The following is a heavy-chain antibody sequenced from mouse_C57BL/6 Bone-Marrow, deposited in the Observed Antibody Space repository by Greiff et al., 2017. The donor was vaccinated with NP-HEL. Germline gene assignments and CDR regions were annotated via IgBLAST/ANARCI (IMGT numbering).Heavy chain of an antibody. V-gene: IGHV5-17*01. D-gene: IGHD1-1*01. J-gene: IGHJ1*03. CDR3: ARVGYYGSSYDWYFDV. CDR1: GFTFSDYG. Sequence: EVQLVESGGGLVKPGGSLKLSCAASGFTFSDYGMHWVRQAPEKGLEWVAYISSGSSTIYYADTVKGRFTIARDNAKNTLFLQMTSLRSEDTAMYYCARVGYYGSSYDWYFDVWGTGTTVTVSS. CDR2: ISSGSSTI.